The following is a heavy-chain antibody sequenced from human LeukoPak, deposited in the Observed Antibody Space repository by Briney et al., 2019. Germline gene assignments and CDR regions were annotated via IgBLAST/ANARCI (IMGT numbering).Heavy chain of an antibody. Sequence: GESLKISCKGSGYSFTSYWIGWVRQMPGKGLEWMGIIYPGDSDTRYSPSFQGQVTISADKSISTAYLQWSSLKASDTAMYYRARSRYQLLIDNWFDPWGQGTLVTVSS. J-gene: IGHJ5*02. CDR1: GYSFTSYW. D-gene: IGHD2-2*01. V-gene: IGHV5-51*01. CDR2: IYPGDSDT. CDR3: ARSRYQLLIDNWFDP.